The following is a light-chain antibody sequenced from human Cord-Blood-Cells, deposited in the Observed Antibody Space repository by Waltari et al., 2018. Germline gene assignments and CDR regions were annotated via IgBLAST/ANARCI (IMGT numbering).Light chain of an antibody. CDR1: ALPKKY. J-gene: IGLJ3*02. CDR3: LSADSSGTWV. CDR2: KDS. V-gene: IGLV3-16*01. Sequence: SYELTQPPSVSVSLGQMARITCSGEALPKKYAYWYQQKPGQFPVLVIYKDSERPSGIPEGFSGSSSGTIVTLTICGVQAEDEADYYCLSADSSGTWVFGGGTKLTVL.